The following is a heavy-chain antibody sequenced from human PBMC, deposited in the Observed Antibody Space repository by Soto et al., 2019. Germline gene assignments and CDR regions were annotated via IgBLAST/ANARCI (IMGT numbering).Heavy chain of an antibody. CDR2: ISAYNGNT. J-gene: IGHJ4*02. CDR3: ARPPYEGELGPYFDY. Sequence: GASVKVSCKASGYTFTSYGISWVRQAPGQGLEWMGWISAYNGNTNYAQKFQGRVTITADESTSTAYMELSSLRSEDTAVYYCARPPYEGELGPYFDYWGQGTLVTVSS. D-gene: IGHD7-27*01. CDR1: GYTFTSYG. V-gene: IGHV1-18*01.